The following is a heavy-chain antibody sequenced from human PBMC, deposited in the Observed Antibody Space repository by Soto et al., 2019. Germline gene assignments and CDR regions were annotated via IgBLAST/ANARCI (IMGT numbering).Heavy chain of an antibody. V-gene: IGHV3-66*01. J-gene: IGHJ3*02. Sequence: EVQLVESGGGLVQPGGSLRLSCTASGFIVSDTYVNWVRQAPGKGLEWVAVVGNRGETHYADAVGGRWSLSRHIYDNTSHLQLNTLRLEQTAVYYSAGAPRYCRAGSCSITRDAYDIWGHGTLVTVSS. CDR2: VGNRGET. CDR3: AGAPRYCRAGSCSITRDAYDI. CDR1: GFIVSDTY. D-gene: IGHD2-15*01.